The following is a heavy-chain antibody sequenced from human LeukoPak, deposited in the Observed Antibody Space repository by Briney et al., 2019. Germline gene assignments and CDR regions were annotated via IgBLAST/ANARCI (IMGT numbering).Heavy chain of an antibody. V-gene: IGHV4-59*01. Sequence: SETLSLTCTVSGGPISSYYWSWIRQPPGKGLEWIGYIYYSGSTNYNPSLESRVTISVDTSKNQFSLKLSSVTAADTAVYYCARGPPYDSSGYYLWGQGTLVTVSS. CDR2: IYYSGST. CDR1: GGPISSYY. J-gene: IGHJ4*02. D-gene: IGHD3-22*01. CDR3: ARGPPYDSSGYYL.